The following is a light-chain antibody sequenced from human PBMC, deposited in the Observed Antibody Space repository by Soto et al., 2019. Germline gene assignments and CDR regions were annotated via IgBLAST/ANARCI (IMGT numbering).Light chain of an antibody. J-gene: IGKJ5*01. V-gene: IGKV1-12*01. CDR3: PQGCSFPIT. CDR1: QDIGSW. CDR2: GAS. Sequence: DLQMTQSPSSVSASVGDRVTITCRARQDIGSWLAWYQQKPEKAPDLLIYGASSLQSGVPSRFYGSGSGTDFTLTISSLQPEDFAAYYCPQGCSFPITFGQGTRLEIK.